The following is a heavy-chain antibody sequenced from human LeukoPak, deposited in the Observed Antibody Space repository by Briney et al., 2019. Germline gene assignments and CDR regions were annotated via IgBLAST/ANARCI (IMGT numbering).Heavy chain of an antibody. Sequence: GGSLRLSCAASGFTFDDYAMHWVRQAPGKGLEWVSYISNTGSVIYYADSVKGRFTISRDNAKNSLYLQMNSLRAEDTAVYYCASWAGNTQSDSWSGPFDYWGQGTLVTVSS. CDR1: GFTFDDYA. D-gene: IGHD3-3*01. V-gene: IGHV3-48*03. CDR2: ISNTGSVI. J-gene: IGHJ4*02. CDR3: ASWAGNTQSDSWSGPFDY.